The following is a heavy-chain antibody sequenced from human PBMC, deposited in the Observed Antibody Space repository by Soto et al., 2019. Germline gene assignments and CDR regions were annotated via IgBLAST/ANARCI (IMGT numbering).Heavy chain of an antibody. D-gene: IGHD3-3*01. Sequence: SETLSLTCTVSGSSISSTSHYWGWIRQPPGKGLEWIGSIYYTGSTCHNPSLKSRVTLSVDTPKNQFSLKLSSVTAADTAVYYCARLPRITIFGVVIEYEGVPNFDYRGQGTLVTGSS. V-gene: IGHV4-39*01. CDR1: GSSISSTSHY. CDR3: ARLPRITIFGVVIEYEGVPNFDY. CDR2: IYYTGST. J-gene: IGHJ4*02.